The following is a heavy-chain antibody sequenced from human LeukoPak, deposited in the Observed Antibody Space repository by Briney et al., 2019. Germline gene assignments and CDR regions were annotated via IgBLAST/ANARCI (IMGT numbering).Heavy chain of an antibody. CDR3: ARVSNYDYVWGSYPTDY. V-gene: IGHV3-21*01. CDR1: GFTFSSYW. J-gene: IGHJ4*02. D-gene: IGHD3-16*02. Sequence: PGGSLRLSCAASGFTFSSYWMSWVRQAPGKGLEWVSSISSSSSYIYYADSVKGRFTISRDNAKNSLYLQMNSLRAEDTAVYYCARVSNYDYVWGSYPTDYWGQGTLVTVSS. CDR2: ISSSSSYI.